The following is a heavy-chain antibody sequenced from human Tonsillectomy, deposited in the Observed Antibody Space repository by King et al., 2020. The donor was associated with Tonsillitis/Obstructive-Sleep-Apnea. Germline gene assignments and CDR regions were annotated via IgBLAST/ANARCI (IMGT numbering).Heavy chain of an antibody. Sequence: QLVQSGGGLEQPGRSLRLSCAASGFTFDDYAMHWVRQAPGKGLGWVSGISWNSGSIGYADSVKGRFTISRDNAKNSLYLQMNSLRAEDTALYYCAKDANFDYWGQGTLVTVSS. CDR3: AKDANFDY. CDR2: ISWNSGSI. CDR1: GFTFDDYA. J-gene: IGHJ4*02. V-gene: IGHV3-9*01.